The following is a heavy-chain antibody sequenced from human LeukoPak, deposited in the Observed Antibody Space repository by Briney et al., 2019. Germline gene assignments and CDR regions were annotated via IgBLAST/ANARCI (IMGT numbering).Heavy chain of an antibody. CDR3: ARSYQLLYEGGYNWFDP. CDR1: GYTFTGYY. V-gene: IGHV1-2*02. CDR2: INPNSGGT. D-gene: IGHD2-2*02. J-gene: IGHJ5*02. Sequence: GASVKVSCKASGYTFTGYYMHWVRQAPGQGLEWMGWINPNSGGTNYAQKFQGRVTMTRDTSISTAYMELSRLRSDDTAVYYCARSYQLLYEGGYNWFDPWGQGTLVTVSS.